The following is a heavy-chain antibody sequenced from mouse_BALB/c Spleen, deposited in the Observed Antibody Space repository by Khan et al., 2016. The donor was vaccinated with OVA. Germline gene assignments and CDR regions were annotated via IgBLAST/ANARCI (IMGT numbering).Heavy chain of an antibody. CDR2: ISYSGST. CDR1: GYPITSGYG. J-gene: IGHJ2*01. CDR3: ARKARIKY. V-gene: IGHV3-2*02. Sequence: EVKLLESGPGLVKPSQSLSLTCTVTGYPITSGYGRNWIRQLPGNKLEWMGYISYSGSTNYNPSLKSRISITRDTSKNQFFLQLNSVTTEDTARYYCARKARIKYWGQGTTLTVSS. D-gene: IGHD3-2*02.